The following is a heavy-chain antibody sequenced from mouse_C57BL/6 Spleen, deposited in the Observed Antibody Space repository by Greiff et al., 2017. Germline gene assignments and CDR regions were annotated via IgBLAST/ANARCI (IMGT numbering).Heavy chain of an antibody. V-gene: IGHV1-80*01. CDR1: GYVFSSYW. CDR3: ARSDPVFYAMGY. Sequence: VQLQQSGAELVKPGASVKISCKASGYVFSSYWMNWVKQRPGKGLEWIGQIYPGDGDTNYNGKFKGKATLTADKSSSTAYMQLSSLTSEDSAVYFCARSDPVFYAMGYWGQGASVTVSS. J-gene: IGHJ4*01. CDR2: IYPGDGDT.